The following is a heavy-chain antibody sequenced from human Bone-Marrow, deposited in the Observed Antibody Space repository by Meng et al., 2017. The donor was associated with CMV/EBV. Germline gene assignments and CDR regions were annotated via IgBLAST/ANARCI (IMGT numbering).Heavy chain of an antibody. CDR1: GFTFSNYW. CDR3: ARHTSDYYYYGIDL. Sequence: GESLKISCVASGFTFSNYWMNWVRQAPGKGLEWLSILYSGGNTYYADSVKGRFTISRDNSKNTLYLQMNILRPEDTAVYYCARHTSDYYYYGIDLWGQGTTVTVSS. J-gene: IGHJ6*02. V-gene: IGHV3-66*02. D-gene: IGHD2-2*01. CDR2: LYSGGNT.